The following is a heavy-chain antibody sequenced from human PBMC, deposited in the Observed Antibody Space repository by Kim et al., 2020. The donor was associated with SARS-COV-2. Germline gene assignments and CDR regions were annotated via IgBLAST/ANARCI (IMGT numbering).Heavy chain of an antibody. CDR3: AKRREQLVRFDYYYGMDV. V-gene: IGHV3-23*01. J-gene: IGHJ6*02. D-gene: IGHD6-13*01. CDR2: ISGSGGST. Sequence: GGSLRLSCAASGFTFSSYAMSWVRQAPGKGLEWVSAISGSGGSTYYADSVKGRFTISRDNSKNTLYLQMNSLRAEDTAVYYCAKRREQLVRFDYYYGMDVWGQGTTVTVSS. CDR1: GFTFSSYA.